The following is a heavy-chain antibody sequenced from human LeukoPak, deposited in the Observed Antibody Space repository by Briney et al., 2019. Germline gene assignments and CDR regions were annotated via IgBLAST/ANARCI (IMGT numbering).Heavy chain of an antibody. J-gene: IGHJ4*02. CDR1: GGTFSSYA. Sequence: ASVKVSCKASGGTFSSYAISWVRQAPGQGLEWMGGIIPIFGTANYAQRFQGRVTITTDESTSTAYMELSSLRSEDTAVYYCAINDYGDYGPFDYWGQGTLVTVSS. V-gene: IGHV1-69*05. CDR3: AINDYGDYGPFDY. D-gene: IGHD4-17*01. CDR2: IIPIFGTA.